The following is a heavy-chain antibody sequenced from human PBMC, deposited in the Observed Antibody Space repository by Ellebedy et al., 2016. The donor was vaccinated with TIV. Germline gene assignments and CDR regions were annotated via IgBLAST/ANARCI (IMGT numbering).Heavy chain of an antibody. CDR3: AREDLLSSSSSDHYGMDV. CDR1: GYTFTNYY. Sequence: AASVKVSCKASGYTFTNYYMHWARQAPGQGLEWMGIIEHSGGTTIYAQKFQGRVTMTRDTSTITVYMELSSLRSEDTAVYYCAREDLLSSSSSDHYGMDVWGQGTTVTVSS. J-gene: IGHJ6*02. D-gene: IGHD6-6*01. V-gene: IGHV1-46*01. CDR2: IEHSGGTT.